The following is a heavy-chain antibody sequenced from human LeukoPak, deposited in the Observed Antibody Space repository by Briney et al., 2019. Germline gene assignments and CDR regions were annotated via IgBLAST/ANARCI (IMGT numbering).Heavy chain of an antibody. J-gene: IGHJ4*02. Sequence: WASVKVSCKASGYTFTGYYIHWVRQAPGQGLERMGWINPSSGGTSYAQEFQGRVTMTRDTSISTAYMELSRLRSDDTAVYYCAREGETIAVAGTGFDYWGQGTLVTVSS. D-gene: IGHD6-19*01. CDR3: AREGETIAVAGTGFDY. CDR1: GYTFTGYY. CDR2: INPSSGGT. V-gene: IGHV1-2*02.